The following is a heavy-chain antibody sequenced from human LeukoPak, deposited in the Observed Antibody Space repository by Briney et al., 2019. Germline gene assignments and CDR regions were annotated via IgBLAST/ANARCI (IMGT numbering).Heavy chain of an antibody. Sequence: QSGGSLRLSCAASGFTFSSYGMSWVRQAPGKGLEWVSAISGSGGSTYYADSVKGRFTISRDNSKNTLYLQMNSLRAEDTAVYYCAKAPDYGGNSGYFDYWGQGTLVTVSS. J-gene: IGHJ4*02. D-gene: IGHD4-23*01. CDR1: GFTFSSYG. CDR2: ISGSGGST. V-gene: IGHV3-23*01. CDR3: AKAPDYGGNSGYFDY.